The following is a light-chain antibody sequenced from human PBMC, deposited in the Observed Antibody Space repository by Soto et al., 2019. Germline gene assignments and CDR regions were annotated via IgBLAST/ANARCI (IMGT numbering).Light chain of an antibody. Sequence: EIVLTQTPGTLSLSPGERATLSCRASQSVSRIYLAWYQQKPGQAPRLLIYDASSRATGIPDRFSGSGSGTDFTLTISRLEPEDFAVYYCQEYDSSPLTFGGGTKVEIK. J-gene: IGKJ4*01. V-gene: IGKV3-20*01. CDR2: DAS. CDR3: QEYDSSPLT. CDR1: QSVSRIY.